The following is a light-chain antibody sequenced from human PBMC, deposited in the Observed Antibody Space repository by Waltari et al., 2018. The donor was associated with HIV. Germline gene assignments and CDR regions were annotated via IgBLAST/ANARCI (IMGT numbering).Light chain of an antibody. V-gene: IGKV1-9*01. Sequence: DIQLTQSPSFLSASVGDRVTITCRASQVISSYLAWYQQKPGKAPKLLIYAASTLQSGVPSRFSGSGSGTEFTLTISSLQPEDFATYYCQQLHSYSLITFGQGTRLEIK. CDR3: QQLHSYSLIT. CDR2: AAS. J-gene: IGKJ5*01. CDR1: QVISSY.